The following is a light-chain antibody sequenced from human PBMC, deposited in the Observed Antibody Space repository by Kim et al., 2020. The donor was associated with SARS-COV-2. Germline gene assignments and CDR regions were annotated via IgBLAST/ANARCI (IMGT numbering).Light chain of an antibody. J-gene: IGLJ3*02. CDR2: RNN. CDR1: SNNVGDQG. Sequence: QAGLTQPPSVSKALRQTATLTCTGNSNNVGDQGAAWLQQHQGHPPKLLSHRNNNRPSGISERLSATRSGNTASLTITGLQPEDEADYCCTAWDRNLNAWVFGGGTQLTVL. CDR3: TAWDRNLNAWV. V-gene: IGLV10-54*01.